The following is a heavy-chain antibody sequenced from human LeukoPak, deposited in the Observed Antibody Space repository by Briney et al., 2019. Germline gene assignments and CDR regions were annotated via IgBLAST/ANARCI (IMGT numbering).Heavy chain of an antibody. V-gene: IGHV4-31*03. CDR1: GGSINSGAYY. CDR3: ARVHRRDGYNYLFDY. D-gene: IGHD5-24*01. J-gene: IGHJ4*02. Sequence: SQTLSLTCTVSGGSINSGAYYWSWIRQYPGKGLEWIGYIYYSGATYHNPSLKSRVTLSVDTSKNQFSLKLNSVTAADTAVYYCARVHRRDGYNYLFDYWGQGTLVTVSS. CDR2: IYYSGAT.